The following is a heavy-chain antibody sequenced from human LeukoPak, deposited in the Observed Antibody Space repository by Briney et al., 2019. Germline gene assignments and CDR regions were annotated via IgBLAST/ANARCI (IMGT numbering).Heavy chain of an antibody. CDR1: GGSISSYY. CDR2: VYYSGST. D-gene: IGHD2-15*01. Sequence: PSETLSLTCTVSGGSISSYYWSWIRQPPGKGLEWIGYVYYSGSTNYNPSLKSRVTISVDTSKNQFSLKLSSVTAADTAVYYCARTSSLGYCSGGSCSRLQWFDPWGQGTLVTVSS. J-gene: IGHJ5*02. CDR3: ARTSSLGYCSGGSCSRLQWFDP. V-gene: IGHV4-59*01.